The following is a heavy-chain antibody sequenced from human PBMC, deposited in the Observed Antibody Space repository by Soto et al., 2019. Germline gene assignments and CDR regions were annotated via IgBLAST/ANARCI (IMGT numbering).Heavy chain of an antibody. CDR2: ISAYNGNT. CDR3: ARISSEYYYYYYGMDV. V-gene: IGHV1-18*01. D-gene: IGHD6-6*01. J-gene: IGHJ6*02. Sequence: QVQLVQSGAEVKKPGASVKVSCKASGYTFTSYGISWVRQAPGQGLEWMGWISAYNGNTNYAQKIQGRVTMTTDTSTSTAYMELRSLRSDDTAVYYCARISSEYYYYYYGMDVWGQGTTVTVSS. CDR1: GYTFTSYG.